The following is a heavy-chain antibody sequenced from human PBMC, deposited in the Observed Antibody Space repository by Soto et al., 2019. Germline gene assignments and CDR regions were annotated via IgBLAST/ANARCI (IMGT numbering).Heavy chain of an antibody. V-gene: IGHV1-69*13. Sequence: SVKVSCKASGGTFSSYAISWVRQAPGQGLEWMGGIIPIFGTANYAQKIQGRVTITADESTSTAYMELSSMRYEDTAVYYCSRDRDYDILTGYRAQDYYYYGMDVWGQGTTVTVSS. CDR2: IIPIFGTA. D-gene: IGHD3-9*01. CDR3: SRDRDYDILTGYRAQDYYYYGMDV. CDR1: GGTFSSYA. J-gene: IGHJ6*02.